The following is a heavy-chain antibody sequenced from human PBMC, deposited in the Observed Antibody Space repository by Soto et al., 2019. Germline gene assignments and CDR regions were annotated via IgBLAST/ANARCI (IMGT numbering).Heavy chain of an antibody. CDR3: AGGRRGGVGSRAYYGMDV. Sequence: QVHLLLQSGAEVKKPGSSVKVSCKASGGTPSNSAISWVRQAPGQGLEWMGGIIPVFGLVKYAQNFQGRVTITADESTNTAYMELSSLRPEDTAVYYCAGGRRGGVGSRAYYGMDVWGQGTTVTVSS. CDR1: GGTPSNSA. J-gene: IGHJ6*02. V-gene: IGHV1-69*01. D-gene: IGHD1-1*01. CDR2: IIPVFGLV.